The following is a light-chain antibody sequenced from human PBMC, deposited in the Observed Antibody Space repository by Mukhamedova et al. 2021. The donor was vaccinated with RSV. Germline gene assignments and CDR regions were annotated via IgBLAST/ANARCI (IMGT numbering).Light chain of an antibody. Sequence: WYQRRVHGKAPKRLIYAVSTLQSGVPSRFSGSRSGTEFTLTISSLQPEEFATYYCLQNNVYPWTFGQGTKVEI. CDR3: LQNNVYPWT. J-gene: IGKJ1*01. V-gene: IGKV1-17*01. CDR2: AVS.